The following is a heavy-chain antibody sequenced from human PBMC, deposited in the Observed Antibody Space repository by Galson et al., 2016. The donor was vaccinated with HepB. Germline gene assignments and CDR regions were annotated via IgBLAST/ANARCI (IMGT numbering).Heavy chain of an antibody. J-gene: IGHJ6*04. CDR3: AKVTRPGISAPRYGMDV. CDR1: GFTFSDYA. CDR2: ITGSGSGT. D-gene: IGHD6-13*01. V-gene: IGHV3-23*01. Sequence: SLRLSCAASGFTFSDYAMTWVRQAPGKGLEWVSGITGSGSGTYNGDSVKGRFAIFRDNSKNTLFLQMHNLRADDTALNYCAKVTRPGISAPRYGMDVWGRGTTVTVSS.